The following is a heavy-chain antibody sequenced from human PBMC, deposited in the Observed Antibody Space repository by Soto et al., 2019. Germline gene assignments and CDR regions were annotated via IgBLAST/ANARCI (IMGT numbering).Heavy chain of an antibody. D-gene: IGHD2-15*01. CDR3: VFRYCRGGYCYRSGTAV. V-gene: IGHV3-74*01. CDR2: VKSDGSGA. Sequence: PGKGLVWVSRVKSDGSGAAYAESVKGRFTISRDNAKNTLHLQMNSLRAEDTAVYYCVFRYCRGGYCYRSGTAVRLHRTTVPVS. J-gene: IGHJ6*02.